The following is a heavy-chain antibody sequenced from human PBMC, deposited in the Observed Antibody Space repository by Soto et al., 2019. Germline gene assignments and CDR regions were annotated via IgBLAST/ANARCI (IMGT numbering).Heavy chain of an antibody. CDR2: IYYSGST. V-gene: IGHV4-39*01. Sequence: SVTLSLTCTVSRRSSTSSIYYWVLFRRPPGKGLEWIGSIYYSGSTYYNPSLKSRVTISVDTSKNQFSLKLSSVTAADTAVYYCARHTPAISISDHWGQGTLVTVS. CDR3: ARHTPAISISDH. CDR1: RRSSTSSIYY. D-gene: IGHD2-15*01. J-gene: IGHJ4*02.